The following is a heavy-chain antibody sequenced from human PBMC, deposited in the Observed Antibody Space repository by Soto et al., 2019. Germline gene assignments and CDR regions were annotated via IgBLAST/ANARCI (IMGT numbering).Heavy chain of an antibody. CDR2: INPNSGGT. V-gene: IGHV1-2*04. D-gene: IGHD3-3*01. Sequence: SSVKVCCKASGYTFTGYYMHWVRQAPGQRLEWMGWINPNSGGTNYAQKFRGWVTMTRDTSISTAYMELSRLRSDDTAVYYCAREFYDFWSGGRYYGMDVWGQGTTVTVSS. J-gene: IGHJ6*02. CDR3: AREFYDFWSGGRYYGMDV. CDR1: GYTFTGYY.